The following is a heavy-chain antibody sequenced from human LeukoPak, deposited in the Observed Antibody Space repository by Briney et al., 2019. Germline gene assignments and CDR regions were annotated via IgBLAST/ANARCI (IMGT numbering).Heavy chain of an antibody. CDR1: GYTFTGYY. CDR2: INPNSGGT. Sequence: ASVKVSCKASGYTFTGYYMHWVRQAPGQGLEWMGWINPNSGGTNYAQKFQGRVTMTRDTSISTAYMELSRLRSDDTAVYYCARDGYTANYYYYGMDVWGQGTTVTVSS. V-gene: IGHV1-2*02. J-gene: IGHJ6*02. CDR3: ARDGYTANYYYYGMDV. D-gene: IGHD5-18*01.